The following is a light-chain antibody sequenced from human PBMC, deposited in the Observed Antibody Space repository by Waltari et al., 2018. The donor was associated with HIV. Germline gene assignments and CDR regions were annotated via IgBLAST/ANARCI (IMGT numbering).Light chain of an antibody. CDR2: EVT. V-gene: IGLV2-23*02. Sequence: QSALTQPASVSGSPGQSITISCTGTSSNVGSDDLVSWYQQHPGEAPKLIFYEVTKRPSGVFNRFSVSKSGNTASLTISGLQAEDEADYYCCSCPRSGIRYVFGTGTKVTVL. J-gene: IGLJ1*01. CDR1: SSNVGSDDL. CDR3: CSCPRSGIRYV.